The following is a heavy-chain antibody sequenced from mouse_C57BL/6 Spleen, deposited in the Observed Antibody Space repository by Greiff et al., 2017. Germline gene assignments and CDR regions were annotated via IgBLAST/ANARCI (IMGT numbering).Heavy chain of an antibody. D-gene: IGHD1-1*01. CDR2: INPSSGYT. V-gene: IGHV1-7*01. CDR1: GYTFTSYW. J-gene: IGHJ1*03. Sequence: QVQLQQSGAELAKPGASVKLSCKASGYTFTSYWMHWVKQRPGQGLEWIGYINPSSGYTKYNQKFKDKATLTADKSSSTAYMQLSSLTDEDSAVYDCARSTTVVGYFDVWGTGTTVTVSS. CDR3: ARSTTVVGYFDV.